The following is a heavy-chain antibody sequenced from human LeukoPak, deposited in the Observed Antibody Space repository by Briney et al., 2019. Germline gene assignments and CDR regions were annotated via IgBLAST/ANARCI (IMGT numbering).Heavy chain of an antibody. Sequence: GESLKISCKGSGYRFTSYWIGWVRQLPGKGLEWMGIIYPGDSDTRYSPSFQGQVTISADKSISTAYLQWSSLKASDTAMYYCARLTVSSSAWFDPWGQGTLVTVSS. V-gene: IGHV5-51*01. CDR3: ARLTVSSSAWFDP. J-gene: IGHJ5*02. CDR1: GYRFTSYW. CDR2: IYPGDSDT.